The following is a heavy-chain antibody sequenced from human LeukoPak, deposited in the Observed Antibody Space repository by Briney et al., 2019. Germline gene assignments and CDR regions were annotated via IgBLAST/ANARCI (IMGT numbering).Heavy chain of an antibody. Sequence: PGGSLRLPCAASGFTFSSYGMHWVRQAPGKGLEWVAVISYDGSNKYYADSVKGRFTISRDNSKNTLYLQMNSLRAEDTAVYYCAKDAIPLRYFDWFFDYWGQGTLVTVSS. CDR1: GFTFSSYG. J-gene: IGHJ4*02. V-gene: IGHV3-30*18. CDR2: ISYDGSNK. CDR3: AKDAIPLRYFDWFFDY. D-gene: IGHD3-9*01.